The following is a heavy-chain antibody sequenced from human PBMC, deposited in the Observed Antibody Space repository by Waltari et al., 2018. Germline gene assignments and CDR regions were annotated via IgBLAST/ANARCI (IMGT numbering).Heavy chain of an antibody. D-gene: IGHD6-13*01. V-gene: IGHV4-39*01. CDR2: IHYSGSP. J-gene: IGHJ4*02. Sequence: QLQLQESGPGLVKPSETLSLTCTVSGGSISSDSYYWGWIRQPPGKGLEWIGNIHYSGSPHYNPSLKSRVTFSVDTPKNQFSLRLNSVTAADTAVYYCARRRYGSSHSDFWGQGTLVTVSS. CDR3: ARRRYGSSHSDF. CDR1: GGSISSDSYY.